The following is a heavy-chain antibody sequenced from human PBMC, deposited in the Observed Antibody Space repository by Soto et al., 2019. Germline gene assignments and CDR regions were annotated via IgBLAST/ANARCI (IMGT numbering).Heavy chain of an antibody. CDR1: GFTFSSYA. D-gene: IGHD3-22*01. J-gene: IGHJ4*02. V-gene: IGHV3-23*01. CDR2: ISGSGGST. CDR3: AKSNQYYDSSGSPYGY. Sequence: GGSLRLSCAASGFTFSSYAMSWVRQAPGKGLEWVSAISGSGGSTYYADSVKGRFTISRDNSRNTLYLQMNSLRAEDTAVYYCAKSNQYYDSSGSPYGYWGQGTLVTVSS.